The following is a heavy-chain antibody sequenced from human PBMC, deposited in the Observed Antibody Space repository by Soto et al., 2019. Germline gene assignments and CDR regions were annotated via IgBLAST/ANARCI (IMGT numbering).Heavy chain of an antibody. D-gene: IGHD2-21*02. J-gene: IGHJ4*02. V-gene: IGHV4-28*01. Sequence: SETLSLTCTVSGYSISSSNWWGCIRQPPGEGLEWIGHIFDSGTTYTNPSLRSQVAISLDTSKNHFSLTLSSVTAADPAVYYCAISGGNSVYFDYWGQGTLVTVSS. CDR2: IFDSGTT. CDR3: AISGGNSVYFDY. CDR1: GYSISSSNW.